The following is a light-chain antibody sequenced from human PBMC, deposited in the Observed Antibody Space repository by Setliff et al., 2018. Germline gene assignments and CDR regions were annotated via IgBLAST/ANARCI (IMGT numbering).Light chain of an antibody. CDR1: SSDIGAYNY. J-gene: IGLJ1*01. CDR3: SSYAASYNPYV. CDR2: DVS. Sequence: QSALTQPASVSGSHGQSITISCSGGSSDIGAYNYVSWYQQHPGKAPKLMIYDVSNRPSGVSNRFSGSKSGNTASLTISGLQAEDEGDYYCSSYAASYNPYVFGSGTKVTVL. V-gene: IGLV2-14*03.